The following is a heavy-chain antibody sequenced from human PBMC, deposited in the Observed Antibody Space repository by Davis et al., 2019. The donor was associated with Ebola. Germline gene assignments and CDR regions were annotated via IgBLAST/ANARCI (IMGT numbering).Heavy chain of an antibody. CDR1: GYTFTSYY. V-gene: IGHV1-46*03. CDR2: INPSGGST. CDR3: ARSSSGGYYFDY. Sequence: AASVKVSCKASGYTFTSYYMHWVRQAPGQGLEWMGIINPSGGSTSHAQKFQGRVTMTRDTSTSTVYMELSSLRSEDTAVYYCARSSSGGYYFDYWGQGTLVTVSS. D-gene: IGHD6-6*01. J-gene: IGHJ4*02.